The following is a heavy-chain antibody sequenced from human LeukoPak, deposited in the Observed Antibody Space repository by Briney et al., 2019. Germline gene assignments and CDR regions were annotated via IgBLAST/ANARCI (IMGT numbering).Heavy chain of an antibody. D-gene: IGHD1-1*01. V-gene: IGHV1-46*01. CDR1: GNTFIGYW. Sequence: ASVKVSCKASGNTFIGYWIHWVRQAPGQGLEWMGAINPRGDATIGAQKFQGRVTTTRDTSTSTVYIELSSLRSEDTAMYCAREGQQLKHFDYWGQGTLVTVSS. CDR2: INPRGDAT. J-gene: IGHJ4*02. CDR3: AREGQQLKHFDY.